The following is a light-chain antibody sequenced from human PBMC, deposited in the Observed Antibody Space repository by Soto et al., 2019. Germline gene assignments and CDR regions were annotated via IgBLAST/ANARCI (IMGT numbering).Light chain of an antibody. CDR1: QDISHY. Sequence: DIQMTQSPSSLSASVGDRVTITCQASQDISHYLNWYQQKPGKAPKLLIFDASNLETGVPSRFSGSGSVTIFIFTISSLQPDDMAKNYCQHYDNPPTTFGPGTKVNIK. CDR3: QHYDNPPTT. J-gene: IGKJ3*01. V-gene: IGKV1-33*01. CDR2: DAS.